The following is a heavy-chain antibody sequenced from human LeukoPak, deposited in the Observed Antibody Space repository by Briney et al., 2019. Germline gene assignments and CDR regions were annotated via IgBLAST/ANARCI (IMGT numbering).Heavy chain of an antibody. V-gene: IGHV3-7*01. CDR3: ARDQTPFY. CDR2: IKKDGSEK. Sequence: GGSLRLSCVTSGFTFSSYWMSWVRQTPGKGLEWVANIKKDGSEKYYVDSVKGRFTISRDNAKNSLYLRMNSLRDEDTAVYYCARDQTPFYWGQGSLVTVSS. J-gene: IGHJ4*02. D-gene: IGHD2-15*01. CDR1: GFTFSSYW.